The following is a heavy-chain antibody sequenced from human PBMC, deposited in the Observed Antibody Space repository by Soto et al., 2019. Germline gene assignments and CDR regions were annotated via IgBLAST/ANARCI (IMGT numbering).Heavy chain of an antibody. V-gene: IGHV3-30*18. Sequence: QVQLVESGGGVVQPGRSLRLSCAASGFTFSSYGMHWVRQAPGKGLEWVAVIYDGSNKYYADSVKGRFTISRDNYKNTLYLQRNSLRAEETAVYYCAKEVWSGPMDVWGQGTTVTVSS. CDR2: IYDGSNK. D-gene: IGHD3-3*01. CDR1: GFTFSSYG. CDR3: AKEVWSGPMDV. J-gene: IGHJ6*02.